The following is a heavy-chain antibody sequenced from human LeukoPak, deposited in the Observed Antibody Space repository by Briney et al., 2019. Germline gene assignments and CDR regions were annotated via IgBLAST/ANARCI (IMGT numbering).Heavy chain of an antibody. CDR3: AKDFYSSSWYGFSNWFDP. CDR1: GFTFSSYG. CDR2: IRYDGSNK. J-gene: IGHJ5*02. Sequence: GGSLRLSCAASGFTFSSYGMHWVRQAPGKGLEWVAFIRYDGSNKYYADSVKGRFTISRDNSKNTLYLQMNSLRAEDTAVYCCAKDFYSSSWYGFSNWFDPWGQGTLVTVSS. D-gene: IGHD6-13*01. V-gene: IGHV3-30*02.